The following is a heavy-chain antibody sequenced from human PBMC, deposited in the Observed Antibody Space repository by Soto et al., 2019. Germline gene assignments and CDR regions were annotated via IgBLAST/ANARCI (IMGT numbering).Heavy chain of an antibody. V-gene: IGHV4-39*01. Sequence: PSETLSLTCTVSGGSISGSSYYWGWIRQPPGKGLEWIGSIFYSGSTYYNPSLKSRVTISVDTSKNQFSLKLTSVTAADTAVYNCFCFFSGGYSYVFYYYGRDVGGQGTRVTVSS. CDR3: FCFFSGGYSYVFYYYGRDV. J-gene: IGHJ6*02. D-gene: IGHD5-18*01. CDR2: IFYSGST. CDR1: GGSISGSSYY.